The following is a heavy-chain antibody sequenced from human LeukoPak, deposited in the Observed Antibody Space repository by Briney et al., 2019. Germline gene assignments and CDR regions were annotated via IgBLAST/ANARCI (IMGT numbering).Heavy chain of an antibody. D-gene: IGHD1-26*01. V-gene: IGHV1-46*01. CDR3: ARDRALTLLRPVYYMDV. CDR1: GYTFTSYY. Sequence: ASVKVSCKASGYTFTSYYMHWVRQAPGQGLEWMGIINPSGGSTSYAQKFQGRVTMTRDMSTSTVYMELSSLRSEDTAVYYCARDRALTLLRPVYYMDVWGKGTTVTVSS. CDR2: INPSGGST. J-gene: IGHJ6*03.